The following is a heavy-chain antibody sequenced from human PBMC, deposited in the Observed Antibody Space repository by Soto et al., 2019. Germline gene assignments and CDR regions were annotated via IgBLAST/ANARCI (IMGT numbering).Heavy chain of an antibody. CDR1: GYTFTDYD. CDR3: STWGRNGWYTGFF. J-gene: IGHJ4*02. Sequence: QVRLVQSGAEVRKPWASVKVSCKTSGYTFTDYDINWVRQAPGQGLEWVGRMNPNSGRTDYAQKLEGRVTMTRDISISTAYMELSSLGYDDTAVYFCSTWGRNGWYTGFFWGQGTLVTVSS. V-gene: IGHV1-8*02. D-gene: IGHD6-19*01. CDR2: MNPNSGRT.